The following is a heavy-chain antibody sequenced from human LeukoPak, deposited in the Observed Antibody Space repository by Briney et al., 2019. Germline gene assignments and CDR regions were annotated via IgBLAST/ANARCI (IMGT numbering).Heavy chain of an antibody. J-gene: IGHJ4*02. CDR2: INAGNGNT. CDR1: GYTFTSYA. D-gene: IGHD4-23*01. V-gene: IGHV1-3*01. Sequence: ASVKVSCKASGYTFTSYAMHWVRQAPGQRLEWMGWINAGNGNTKYSQKFQGRVTITRDTSASTAYMELSSLRSEDTAVYYCARDYGGNPGSLDYWGQGTLVTVSS. CDR3: ARDYGGNPGSLDY.